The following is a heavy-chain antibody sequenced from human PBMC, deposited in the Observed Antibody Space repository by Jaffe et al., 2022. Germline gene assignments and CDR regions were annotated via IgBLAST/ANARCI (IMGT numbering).Heavy chain of an antibody. CDR1: GGSISSSSYY. CDR3: ARPLRSDSDYCSGGSCPDHDAFDI. J-gene: IGHJ3*02. CDR2: IYYSGST. Sequence: QLQLQESGPGLVKPSETLSLTCTVSGGSISSSSYYWGWIRQPPGKGLEWIGSIYYSGSTYYNPSLKSRVTISVDTSKNQFSLKLSSVTAADTAVYYCARPLRSDSDYCSGGSCPDHDAFDIWGQGTMVTVSS. D-gene: IGHD2-15*01. V-gene: IGHV4-39*01.